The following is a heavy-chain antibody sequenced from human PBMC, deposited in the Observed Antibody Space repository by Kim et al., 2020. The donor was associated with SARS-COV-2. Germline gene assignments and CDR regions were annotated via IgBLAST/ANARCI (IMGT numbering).Heavy chain of an antibody. Sequence: GGSLRLSCAAPGLTFSSYAMNWVRLAPGKGLEWVSGISNNDIDTYYAGSVRGRFTISRDNSKNTLYLQMDSLRAEDTAVYFCAKWFDYYGSGSLYFYSGMDVWGQGTTVTVSS. D-gene: IGHD3-10*01. J-gene: IGHJ6*02. CDR3: AKWFDYYGSGSLYFYSGMDV. CDR2: ISNNDIDT. CDR1: GLTFSSYA. V-gene: IGHV3-23*01.